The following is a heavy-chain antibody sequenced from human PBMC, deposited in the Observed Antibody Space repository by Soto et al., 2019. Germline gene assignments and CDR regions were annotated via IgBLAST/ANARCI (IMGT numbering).Heavy chain of an antibody. Sequence: NPSETLSLTCSASGGSITSSSHFWGWVRQPPGKGLEWIGTIYFTGNTYYTPSLKSRLTMSIDTSKNEFSLRLNSVTAADTAVYYCAGQTFTIAAASYGRSNWFDPWGPGTLGTVS. CDR3: AGQTFTIAAASYGRSNWFDP. CDR2: IYFTGNT. D-gene: IGHD6-25*01. J-gene: IGHJ5*02. CDR1: GGSITSSSHF. V-gene: IGHV4-39*01.